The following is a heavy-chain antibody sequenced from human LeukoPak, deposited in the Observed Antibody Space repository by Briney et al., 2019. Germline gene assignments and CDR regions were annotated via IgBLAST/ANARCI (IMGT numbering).Heavy chain of an antibody. V-gene: IGHV4-39*07. J-gene: IGHJ3*02. CDR1: GGSITSSSYH. CDR2: IYYTGST. CDR3: AREPYCTNGVCWMGDAFDI. Sequence: PSETLSLTCTVSGGSITSSSYHWGWIRQPPGKGLEWIGSIYYTGSTYYNPPLKSRFTISVGTSKNQFSLKLSSVTAADTAVYYCAREPYCTNGVCWMGDAFDIWGQGTMVTVSS. D-gene: IGHD2-8*01.